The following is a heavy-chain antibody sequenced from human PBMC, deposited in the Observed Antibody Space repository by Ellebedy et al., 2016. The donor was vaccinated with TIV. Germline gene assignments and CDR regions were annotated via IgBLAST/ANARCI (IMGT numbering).Heavy chain of an antibody. J-gene: IGHJ3*02. D-gene: IGHD6-13*01. CDR1: GASISTSKNDY. CDR2: LYYSGST. Sequence: SETLSLTCSVSGASISTSKNDYWGWIRQPPGKGLEWIGSLYYSGSTYYNPSLKSRVTISVDTSKNQFSLKLSSVTAADTAVYYCARQGAVGCFDIWGQGTMVTVSS. CDR3: ARQGAVGCFDI. V-gene: IGHV4-39*01.